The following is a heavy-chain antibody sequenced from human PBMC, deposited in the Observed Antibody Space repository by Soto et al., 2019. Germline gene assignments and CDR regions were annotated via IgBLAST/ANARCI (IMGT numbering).Heavy chain of an antibody. CDR2: ISGSGGST. V-gene: IGHV3-23*01. CDR3: AKDGVPGITMIVVVLWTPPCGYFDY. D-gene: IGHD3-22*01. Sequence: QPGGSLRLSCAASGFTFSSYAMSWVRQAPGKGLEWVSAISGSGGSTYYADSVKGRFTISRDNSKNTLYLQMNSLRAEDTAVYYCAKDGVPGITMIVVVLWTPPCGYFDYWGQGTLVTVSS. J-gene: IGHJ4*02. CDR1: GFTFSSYA.